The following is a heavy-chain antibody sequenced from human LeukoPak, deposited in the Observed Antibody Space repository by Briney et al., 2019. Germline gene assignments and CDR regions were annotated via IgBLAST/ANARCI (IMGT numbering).Heavy chain of an antibody. CDR3: ARDRGGSMDAFDI. J-gene: IGHJ3*02. V-gene: IGHV4-4*07. D-gene: IGHD2/OR15-2a*01. Sequence: PSETLSLTRTVSVGSITSYYWSWIWQPAREGLEWIGRIYTSGSTNYNPSLKSRVTISVDKPKNQFSLKLSSVTAAETAVYYCARDRGGSMDAFDIWGQGTMVTVSS. CDR1: VGSITSYY. CDR2: IYTSGST.